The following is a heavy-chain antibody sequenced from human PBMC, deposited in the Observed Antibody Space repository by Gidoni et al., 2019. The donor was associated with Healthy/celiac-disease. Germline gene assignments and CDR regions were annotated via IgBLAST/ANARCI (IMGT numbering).Heavy chain of an antibody. CDR2: IYSGGST. J-gene: IGHJ3*02. D-gene: IGHD3-22*01. CDR3: ARGGRTPYYYDSSGYYPDI. CDR1: GFTVSRNY. Sequence: EVQLVESGGGLIQPGGSLRLSCAASGFTVSRNYMSWVRQAPGKGLAWVSVIYSGGSTYYADSVKGRFTISRDNSKNTLYLQMNSLRAEDTAVYYCARGGRTPYYYDSSGYYPDIWGQGTMVTVSS. V-gene: IGHV3-53*01.